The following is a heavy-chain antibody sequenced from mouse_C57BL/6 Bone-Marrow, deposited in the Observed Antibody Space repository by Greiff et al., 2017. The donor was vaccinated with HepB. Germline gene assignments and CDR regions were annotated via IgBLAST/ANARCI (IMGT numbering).Heavy chain of an antibody. CDR1: GFSLTSYG. D-gene: IGHD2-4*01. J-gene: IGHJ4*01. Sequence: VQLVESGPGLVQPSQSLSITCTVSGFSLTSYGVHWVRQSPGKGLEWLGVIWRGGSTDYNAAFMSRLSITKDNSKSQVFFKMNSLQADDTAIYYCAKGGRLRRGAMDYWGQGTSVTVSS. CDR2: IWRGGST. CDR3: AKGGRLRRGAMDY. V-gene: IGHV2-5*01.